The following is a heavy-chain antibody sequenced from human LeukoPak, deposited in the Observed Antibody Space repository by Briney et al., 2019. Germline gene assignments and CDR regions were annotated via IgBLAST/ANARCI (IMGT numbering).Heavy chain of an antibody. CDR3: AREYSASEH. CDR1: GYTFVGYY. J-gene: IGHJ4*02. V-gene: IGHV1-2*02. D-gene: IGHD5-12*01. CDR2: IDPYTRNT. Sequence: SVKVSRQASGYTFVGYYLHRVRPAPGQGLEWMAWIDPYTRNTHYAQKFHGRITVTRDTSVSTTYMELSWLTSDDTAGYYCAREYSASEHWGQGTLVTVSS.